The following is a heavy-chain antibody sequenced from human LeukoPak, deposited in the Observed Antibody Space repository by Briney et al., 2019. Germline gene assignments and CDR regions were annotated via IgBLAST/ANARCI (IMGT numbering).Heavy chain of an antibody. CDR1: GFTFSSYW. D-gene: IGHD3-22*01. CDR3: ARRAYYDSSGSNYYYYYYYMDV. V-gene: IGHV3-74*01. Sequence: PGGSLRLSCAASGFTFSSYWMHWVRQAPGKGLVWVSRINSDGSSTSYADSVKGRFTISRDNSKNTLYLQMNSLRAEDTAVYYCARRAYYDSSGSNYYYYYYYMDVWGKGTTVTISS. J-gene: IGHJ6*03. CDR2: INSDGSST.